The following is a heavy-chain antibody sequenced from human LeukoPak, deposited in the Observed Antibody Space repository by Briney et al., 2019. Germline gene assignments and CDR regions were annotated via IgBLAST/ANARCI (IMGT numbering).Heavy chain of an antibody. J-gene: IGHJ4*02. CDR3: ARVDTGLTY. CDR1: GYTFTTFE. Sequence: ASVKVSCKPSGYTFTTFEISWVRHTPGQGLEWMGWVNPNSGDTGYAQQIQGRVNLTRNTAIATAYMELSSLKSEDTAVYYCARVDTGLTYWGQGTLIIVSS. V-gene: IGHV1-8*02. D-gene: IGHD2-8*02. CDR2: VNPNSGDT.